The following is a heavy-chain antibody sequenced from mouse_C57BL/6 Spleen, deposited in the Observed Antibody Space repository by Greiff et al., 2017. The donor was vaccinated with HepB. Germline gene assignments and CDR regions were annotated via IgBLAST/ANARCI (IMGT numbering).Heavy chain of an antibody. CDR3: ARAGYAMDY. J-gene: IGHJ4*01. CDR1: GYTFTDYN. CDR2: INPNNGGT. Sequence: EVKLVESGPELVKPGASVKIPCKASGYTFTDYNMDWVKQSHGKSLEWIGDINPNNGGTIYNQKFKGKATLTVDKSSSTAYMELRSLTSEDTAVYYCARAGYAMDYWGQGTSVTVSS. V-gene: IGHV1-18*01.